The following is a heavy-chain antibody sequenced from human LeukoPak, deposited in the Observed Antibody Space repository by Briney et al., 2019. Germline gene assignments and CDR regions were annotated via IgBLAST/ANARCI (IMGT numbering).Heavy chain of an antibody. V-gene: IGHV5-51*01. J-gene: IGHJ5*02. Sequence: NHGESLKISCKGSGYSINNYWIGWVRQLPGKGLEWMGIIYPADSDIRYSPSFQGQVTISADKSISTAYLQWSSLKASDTAIYCCARQEYCSGGSCYTWFDPWGQGTLVIVSS. D-gene: IGHD2-15*01. CDR1: GYSINNYW. CDR3: ARQEYCSGGSCYTWFDP. CDR2: IYPADSDI.